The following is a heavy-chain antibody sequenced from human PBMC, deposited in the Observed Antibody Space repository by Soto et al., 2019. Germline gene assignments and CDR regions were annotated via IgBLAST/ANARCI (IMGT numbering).Heavy chain of an antibody. J-gene: IGHJ5*02. V-gene: IGHV3-23*01. CDR2: ISGSGGST. CDR3: EKEALPYYYDSSGYYPWFDR. CDR1: GFTFSSYA. Sequence: PGGSLRLSCAASGFTFSSYAMSWVRQAPGKGLEWVSAISGSGGSTYYADSVKGRFTISRDNSKNTLYLQMNSLRAEDTAVYYSEKEALPYYYDSSGYYPWFDRWGQGTLVTVSS. D-gene: IGHD3-22*01.